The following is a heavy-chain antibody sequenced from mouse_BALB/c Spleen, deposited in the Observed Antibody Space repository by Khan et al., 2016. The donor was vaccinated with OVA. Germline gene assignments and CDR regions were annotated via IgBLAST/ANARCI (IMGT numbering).Heavy chain of an antibody. CDR3: ARRNYCGYTFAY. CDR1: GYTFTDYY. D-gene: IGHD1-2*01. Sequence: QVQLQQSGAELARPGASVKLSCKASGYTFTDYYINWAKLRTGQGLEWIGEISPGSGDTYYNERFKGKATLTADKSSSTAYMQLSSLTSEASAVYFCARRNYCGYTFAYWGQGTLVTVSA. V-gene: IGHV1-77*01. J-gene: IGHJ3*01. CDR2: ISPGSGDT.